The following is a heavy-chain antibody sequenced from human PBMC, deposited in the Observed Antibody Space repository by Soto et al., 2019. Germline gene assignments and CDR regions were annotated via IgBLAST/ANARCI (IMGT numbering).Heavy chain of an antibody. CDR3: ARDWGTGPFWSGSPFLDY. CDR2: ISSSGSTI. V-gene: IGHV3-48*03. J-gene: IGHJ4*02. CDR1: GFTFSSYE. D-gene: IGHD3-3*01. Sequence: HPGGSLRLSCAASGFTFSSYEMNWVRQAPGKGLEWVSYISSSGSTIYYADSVKGRFTISRDNAKNSLYLQMNSLRAEDTAVYYCARDWGTGPFWSGSPFLDYWGQGTLVTVSS.